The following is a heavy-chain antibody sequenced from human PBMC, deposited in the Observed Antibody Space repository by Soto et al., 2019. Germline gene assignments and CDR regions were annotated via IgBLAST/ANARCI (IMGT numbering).Heavy chain of an antibody. V-gene: IGHV3-64D*06. CDR3: VRGGYSSSWDRLDP. D-gene: IGHD4-4*01. CDR1: GSTFPKYP. CDR2: ITHNGAST. J-gene: IGHJ5*02. Sequence: VGSLRLSCAASGSTFPKYPMRWVRQTPEKGLEWLSDITHNGASTNSADSVKGRFSISRDNARNTLYLEMNSLRTEDTAMYYCVRGGYSSSWDRLDPWGQGTLVTVSS.